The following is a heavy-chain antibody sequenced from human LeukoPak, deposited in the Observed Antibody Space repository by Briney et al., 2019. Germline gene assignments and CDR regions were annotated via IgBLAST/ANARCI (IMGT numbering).Heavy chain of an antibody. Sequence: GGSLRLSCAASGFTFSSYGMSWVRQAPGKGLEWVSAISGSGINIHYADSVKGRFTISRDNSRNTVYLQMNSLRVEDTAIFYCAKDPGSGSYDYWGQGTLVTVSS. D-gene: IGHD1-26*01. CDR3: AKDPGSGSYDY. V-gene: IGHV3-23*01. J-gene: IGHJ4*02. CDR2: ISGSGINI. CDR1: GFTFSSYG.